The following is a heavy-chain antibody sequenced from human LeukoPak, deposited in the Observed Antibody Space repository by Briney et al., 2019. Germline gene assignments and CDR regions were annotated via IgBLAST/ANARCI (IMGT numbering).Heavy chain of an antibody. CDR1: GFTFSTYA. V-gene: IGHV3-23*01. J-gene: IGHJ4*02. CDR2: ISGSGGST. D-gene: IGHD3-22*01. Sequence: PGGSLRLSCAASGFTFSTYAMSWVRQAPGKGLEWVSTISGSGGSTYYADSVKGRFTISRDNSKNTLYLQMNSLRAEDTAVYYCAKEGANTMIVVVLPPYFDYWGQGTLVTVSS. CDR3: AKEGANTMIVVVLPPYFDY.